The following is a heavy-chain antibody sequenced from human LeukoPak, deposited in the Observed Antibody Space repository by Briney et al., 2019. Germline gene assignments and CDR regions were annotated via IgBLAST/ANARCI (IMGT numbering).Heavy chain of an antibody. CDR2: IYYSGST. CDR1: GGSISSSSYY. J-gene: IGHJ4*02. CDR3: ARHGPYSSSWYYFDY. D-gene: IGHD6-13*01. V-gene: IGHV4-39*01. Sequence: SETRSLTCTVSGGSISSSSYYWGWIRQPPGKGLEWIGSIYYSGSTYYTPSLKSRVTISVDTSKNQFSLKLSSVTAADTAVYYCARHGPYSSSWYYFDYWGQGTLVTVSS.